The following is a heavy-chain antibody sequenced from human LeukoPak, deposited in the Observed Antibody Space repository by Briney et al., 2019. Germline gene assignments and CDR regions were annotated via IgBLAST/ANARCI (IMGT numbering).Heavy chain of an antibody. CDR2: YHIGNT. CDR3: ARLWDSTGLYFYYYMDV. D-gene: IGHD6-19*01. Sequence: SETLSLTCTVSGVSIRGDTYYWGWIRQPPGQGLEWIGNYHIGNTYYNPSLKSRVTISEDTSKNQFSLRVNSVTAADTAVYYCARLWDSTGLYFYYYMDVWGEGTTVTVSS. V-gene: IGHV4-39*01. J-gene: IGHJ6*03. CDR1: GVSIRGDTYY.